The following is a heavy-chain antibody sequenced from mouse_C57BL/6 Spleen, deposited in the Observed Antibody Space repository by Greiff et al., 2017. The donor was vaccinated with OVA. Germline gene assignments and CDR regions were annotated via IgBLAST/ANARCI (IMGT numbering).Heavy chain of an antibody. D-gene: IGHD2-3*01. Sequence: DVKLVESGPGLVKPSQSLSLTCSVTGYSITSGYYWNWIRQFPGNKLEWMGYISYDGSNNYNPSLKNRISITRDTSKNQFFLKLNSVTTEDTATYYCARGDDGYYWYFDVWGTGTTVTVSS. CDR1: GYSITSGYY. CDR3: ARGDDGYYWYFDV. CDR2: ISYDGSN. V-gene: IGHV3-6*01. J-gene: IGHJ1*03.